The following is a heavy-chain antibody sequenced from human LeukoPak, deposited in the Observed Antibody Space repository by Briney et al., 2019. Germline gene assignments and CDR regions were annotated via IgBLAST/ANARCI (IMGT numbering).Heavy chain of an antibody. CDR2: IRSKAYGGTT. CDR3: TRVMGSSGWYGAFDY. CDR1: GFTFGDYA. Sequence: GRSLRLSRTASGFTFGDYAMTWVRQAPGKGLEWVGFIRSKAYGGTTEYAASVKGRFTISRYDSKSIAYLQMNSLKTEDTAVYYCTRVMGSSGWYGAFDYWGQGTLVTVSS. V-gene: IGHV3-49*04. J-gene: IGHJ4*02. D-gene: IGHD6-19*01.